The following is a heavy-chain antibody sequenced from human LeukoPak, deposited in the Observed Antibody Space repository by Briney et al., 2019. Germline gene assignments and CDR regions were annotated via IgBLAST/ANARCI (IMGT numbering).Heavy chain of an antibody. CDR1: GFRFSSYW. D-gene: IGHD5-24*01. CDR3: ARLLGDGYNAYYFDY. J-gene: IGHJ4*02. V-gene: IGHV5-51*01. Sequence: GESLKISCKGYGFRFSSYWIGWVRQMPGKGLGWMGTIYPGDSDTRYSPSFQGQVTISADKSITTAYLQWSSLKASDTAMYYCARLLGDGYNAYYFDYWGQGTLVTVSS. CDR2: IYPGDSDT.